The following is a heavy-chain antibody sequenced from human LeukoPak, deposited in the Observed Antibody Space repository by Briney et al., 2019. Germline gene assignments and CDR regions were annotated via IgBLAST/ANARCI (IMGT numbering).Heavy chain of an antibody. D-gene: IGHD4-17*01. CDR2: IYYSGST. CDR1: GGSISSGGYY. J-gene: IGHJ4*02. CDR3: ARAGDSYTHFDY. V-gene: IGHV4-31*02. Sequence: SQTLSLTWTVSGGSISSGGYYWSWIRQHPRKGLEWIGYIYYSGSTYYNPSLKSRVTISVDTSKNQFSLKLSSVTAADTAVYYCARAGDSYTHFDYWGQGTLVTVSS.